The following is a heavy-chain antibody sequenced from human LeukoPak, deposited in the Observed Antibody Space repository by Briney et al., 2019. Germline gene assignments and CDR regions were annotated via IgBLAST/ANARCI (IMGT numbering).Heavy chain of an antibody. CDR2: TYTRGNS. D-gene: IGHD1-7*01. V-gene: IGHV3-53*01. CDR3: ATARNFRFEY. Sequence: GGSLRLSCAASGFDVSSHHMVWVRQAPGKGLEWVSVTYTRGNSYYTDSVKGRFTVSRDYAKNTLFLQMNNLRTEDTALYFCATARNFRFEYWGQGSLVIVSA. J-gene: IGHJ4*02. CDR1: GFDVSSHH.